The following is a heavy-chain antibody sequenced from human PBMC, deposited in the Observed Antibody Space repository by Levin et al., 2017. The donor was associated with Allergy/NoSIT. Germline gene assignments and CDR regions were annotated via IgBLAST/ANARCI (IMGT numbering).Heavy chain of an antibody. CDR1: GFNFDISW. CDR2: INTDGTYT. CDR3: AKNYENSGYAIDY. V-gene: IGHV3-74*01. Sequence: PGGSLRLSCAASGFNFDISWMHWVRQAPGKGLVWVSRINTDGTYTTYADSVKGRFAISRDNANKTLYLQMNSLRAEDTAVYYCAKNYENSGYAIDYWGQGTLVTVSA. J-gene: IGHJ4*02. D-gene: IGHD3-22*01.